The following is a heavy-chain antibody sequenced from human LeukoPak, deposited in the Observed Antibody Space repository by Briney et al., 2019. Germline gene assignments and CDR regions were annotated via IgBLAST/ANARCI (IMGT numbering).Heavy chain of an antibody. V-gene: IGHV3-11*01. D-gene: IGHD3/OR15-3a*01. CDR1: GFTFSDYY. J-gene: IGHJ4*02. Sequence: GGSLRLSCAASGFTFSDYYMICIRQAPGKGLEWVSYICSSCSTIYYADSVKGRFTTSTDNAKNSLYLQMNSMRAEDTAVYYCARVREQGLVIPYFDYWGQGTLVTVSS. CDR2: ICSSCSTI. CDR3: ARVREQGLVIPYFDY.